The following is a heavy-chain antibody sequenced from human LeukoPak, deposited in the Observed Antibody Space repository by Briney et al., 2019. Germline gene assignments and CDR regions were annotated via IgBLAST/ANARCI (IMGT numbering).Heavy chain of an antibody. J-gene: IGHJ4*02. CDR1: GGSVSNYY. D-gene: IGHD3-22*01. Sequence: SETLSLTCTVSGGSVSNYYWSWIRQSPGKGLEWIGYIYYTETSYNPSLKSRVTISVDTSKNQFSLKLSSVTAADTAVYYCARVSSRRLPPSYSYDRRNYFDYWGQGTLVTVSS. CDR2: IYYTET. CDR3: ARVSSRRLPPSYSYDRRNYFDY. V-gene: IGHV4-59*02.